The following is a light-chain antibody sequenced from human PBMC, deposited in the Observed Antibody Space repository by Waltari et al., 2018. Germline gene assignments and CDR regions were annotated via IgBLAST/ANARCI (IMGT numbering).Light chain of an antibody. CDR1: QSVSSN. Sequence: EIVMTQSPATLSVSPGERATLSCRASQSVSSNLACYQQKPGQAPRLLIYGASTRATGIPARFSGSGSGTEFTLTISSLQSEDFAVDYCQQYNNWPPWTFGQGTKVEIK. CDR2: GAS. V-gene: IGKV3-15*01. CDR3: QQYNNWPPWT. J-gene: IGKJ1*01.